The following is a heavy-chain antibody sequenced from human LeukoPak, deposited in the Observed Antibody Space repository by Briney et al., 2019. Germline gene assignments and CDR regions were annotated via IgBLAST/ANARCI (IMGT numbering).Heavy chain of an antibody. V-gene: IGHV3-23*01. CDR1: GFTFSSYS. CDR3: AKYRDYYDSSGYYLDY. Sequence: GGSLRLSCAASGFTFSSYSMNWVRQAPGKGLEWVSAISGSGGSTYYADSVKGRFTISRDNSKNTLYLQMNSLRAEDTAVYYCAKYRDYYDSSGYYLDYWGQGTLVTVSS. CDR2: ISGSGGST. J-gene: IGHJ4*02. D-gene: IGHD3-22*01.